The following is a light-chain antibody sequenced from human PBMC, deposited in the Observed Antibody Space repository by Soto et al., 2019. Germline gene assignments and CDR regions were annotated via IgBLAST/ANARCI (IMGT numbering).Light chain of an antibody. J-gene: IGKJ4*01. CDR2: SAS. CDR1: QGLGNY. Sequence: DMQMTQSPPSLSAFVGDRVTITCRASQGLGNYLAWYQQKPGKAPKLLIYSASVLQSGVPSRFSGSGSGTDFTLTINGLQPEDVATYYCQKYNGPPFSLGGGTKVDI. V-gene: IGKV1-27*01. CDR3: QKYNGPPFS.